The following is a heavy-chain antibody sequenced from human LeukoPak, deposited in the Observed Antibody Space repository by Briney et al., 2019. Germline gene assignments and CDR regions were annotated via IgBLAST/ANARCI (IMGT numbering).Heavy chain of an antibody. D-gene: IGHD5-12*01. CDR3: VRDDSGYGRNHY. CDR2: IYYSGTT. J-gene: IGHJ4*02. CDR1: GDSVNGGAYY. V-gene: IGHV4-30-4*01. Sequence: PSETLSLTCTVSGDSVNGGAYYWSWIRQSPGKGLEWTGYIYYSGTTYYNPSLKSRIAMSLDTSKNQVSLTLSSMTAADTAVYYRVRDDSGYGRNHYWGQGTLVTVSS.